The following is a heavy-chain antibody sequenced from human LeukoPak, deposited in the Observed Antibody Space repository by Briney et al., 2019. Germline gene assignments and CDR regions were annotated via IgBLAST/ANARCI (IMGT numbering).Heavy chain of an antibody. J-gene: IGHJ4*02. D-gene: IGHD3-10*01. CDR2: FDPEDGET. Sequence: GASVKVSCKVSGYTHTELSMHWVRQAPGKGLEWMGGFDPEDGETIYAQKFQGRVTMTEDTSTDTAYMELSSLRSEDTAVYYCATVPLMVRGVIGEDYFDYWGQGTLVTVSS. CDR1: GYTHTELS. CDR3: ATVPLMVRGVIGEDYFDY. V-gene: IGHV1-24*01.